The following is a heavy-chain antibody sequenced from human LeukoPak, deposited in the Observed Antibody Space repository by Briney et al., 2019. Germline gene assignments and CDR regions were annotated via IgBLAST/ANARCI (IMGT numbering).Heavy chain of an antibody. V-gene: IGHV3-23*01. Sequence: GGSLRLSCAASGFTFSSYAMSWVRQAPGKGLEWVSAINGSGGSTYYADSVKGRFTISRDNSKNTLYLQMNSLRAEDTAIYYCAKTIQPYGNFDYWGQGTLVTVSS. CDR1: GFTFSSYA. D-gene: IGHD2/OR15-2a*01. CDR3: AKTIQPYGNFDY. CDR2: INGSGGST. J-gene: IGHJ4*02.